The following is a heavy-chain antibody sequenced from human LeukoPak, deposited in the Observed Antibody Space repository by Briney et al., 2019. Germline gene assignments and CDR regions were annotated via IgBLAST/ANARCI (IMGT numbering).Heavy chain of an antibody. Sequence: SETLSLTCTVSGGSISTSNYYWGWIRQPPGKGLEWIGNIFYSGSTYYSPSLKSRVTISLDTSRNQFSLKLSSVTAADTAVYYCARRRYYYGSGSLTVYNWFDPWGQGTLVTVSS. J-gene: IGHJ5*02. CDR3: ARRRYYYGSGSLTVYNWFDP. CDR2: IFYSGST. CDR1: GGSISTSNYY. V-gene: IGHV4-39*07. D-gene: IGHD3-10*01.